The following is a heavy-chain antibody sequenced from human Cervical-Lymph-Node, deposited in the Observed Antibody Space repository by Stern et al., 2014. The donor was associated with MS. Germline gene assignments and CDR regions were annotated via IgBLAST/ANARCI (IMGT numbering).Heavy chain of an antibody. V-gene: IGHV1-2*06. J-gene: IGHJ6*01. CDR1: GYTFTGNY. D-gene: IGHD1-1*01. CDR2: INPNSGDT. CDR3: ARSLNWNGVEDYHYGLDV. Sequence: VQLVESGAEVKKPGASVKVPCKASGYTFTGNYLPWVRQAPGQGLEWMGRINPNSGDTKYAQNFQDRVTMTRDTSISTAYMELSRLRSDDTAVYYCARSLNWNGVEDYHYGLDVWGQGTTVTVSS.